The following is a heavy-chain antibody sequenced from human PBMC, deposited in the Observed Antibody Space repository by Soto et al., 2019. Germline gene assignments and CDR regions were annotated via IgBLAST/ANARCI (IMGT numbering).Heavy chain of an antibody. CDR2: IYHSGST. Sequence: PSETLSLTCAVSGGSISSSNWWSWVRQPPGKGLEWIGEIYHSGSTNYNPSLKSRVTISVDKSKNQFSLKLSSVTAADTAVYYCARGPIDDFWSGYPFGMDVWGQGTTVTVSS. CDR1: GGSISSSNW. D-gene: IGHD3-3*01. J-gene: IGHJ6*02. V-gene: IGHV4-4*02. CDR3: ARGPIDDFWSGYPFGMDV.